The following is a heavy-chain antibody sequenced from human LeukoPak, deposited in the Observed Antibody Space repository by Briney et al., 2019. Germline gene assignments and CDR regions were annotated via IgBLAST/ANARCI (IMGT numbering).Heavy chain of an antibody. V-gene: IGHV4-39*01. CDR1: SGSISSNSYY. Sequence: PSETLSLTCTVSSGSISSNSYYWGWIRQPPGKGLEWIASFYFSGSTYYNPSLKSRVTIYVHTSKNQVSLNLNSVTAADTAVYYCARRSDYGFDYWGQGTLVTVSS. J-gene: IGHJ4*02. CDR3: ARRSDYGFDY. CDR2: FYFSGST. D-gene: IGHD4-17*01.